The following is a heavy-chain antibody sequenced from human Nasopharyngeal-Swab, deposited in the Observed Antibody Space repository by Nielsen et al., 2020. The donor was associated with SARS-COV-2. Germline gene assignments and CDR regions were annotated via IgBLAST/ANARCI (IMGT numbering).Heavy chain of an antibody. Sequence: GESLKISCAASGFTFSSYAMSWVRQAPGKGLEWVSAISGSGGSTYYADSVKGRFTISRDNSKNTLYLQMNSLRAEDTAVYYCATETGRYFDLYFQHWGQSTLVTVSS. V-gene: IGHV3-23*01. CDR2: ISGSGGST. CDR3: ATETGRYFDLYFQH. J-gene: IGHJ1*01. CDR1: GFTFSSYA. D-gene: IGHD3-9*01.